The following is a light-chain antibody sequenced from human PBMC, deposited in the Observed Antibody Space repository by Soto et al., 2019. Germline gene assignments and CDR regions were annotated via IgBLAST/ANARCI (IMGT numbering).Light chain of an antibody. CDR2: DVS. CDR3: QQYNSYSWT. J-gene: IGKJ1*01. V-gene: IGKV1-5*01. CDR1: QSIRSW. Sequence: DIQMTQSPSTLSASVGDRVTIACRASQSIRSWLAWYQQKPGKAPKLLIYDVSSLESGVPSRFSGSGSGTEFTLTISSLQPDDSATYYCQQYNSYSWTFGQGTKVEIK.